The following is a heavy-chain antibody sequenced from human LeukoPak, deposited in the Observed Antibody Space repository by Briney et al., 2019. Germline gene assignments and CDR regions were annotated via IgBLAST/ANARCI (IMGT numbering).Heavy chain of an antibody. J-gene: IGHJ4*02. CDR3: ARDREGLLDY. CDR2: IYHSGST. CDR1: GGSISSSNW. V-gene: IGHV4-4*02. Sequence: SGTLSLTCAVSGGSISSSNWWSWVRQPPGKGLEWIGEIYHSGSTNYNPSLKSRVTISVDTSKNQFSLKLSLVTAADTAVYYCARDREGLLDYWGQGTLVTVSS.